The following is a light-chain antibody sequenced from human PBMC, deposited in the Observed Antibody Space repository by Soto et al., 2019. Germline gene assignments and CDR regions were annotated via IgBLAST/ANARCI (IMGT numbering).Light chain of an antibody. CDR3: HQYGSARRT. J-gene: IGKJ1*01. CDR2: AAS. Sequence: VMTQSPATLSLSPGERATLSCSASQSVSNSYIAGYQQKPGQAPRLLIYAASTRATGIPERISGSGSGTDFTLTITRLEHEDCAVYHSHQYGSARRTIGQGPKVDIK. V-gene: IGKV3-20*01. CDR1: QSVSNSY.